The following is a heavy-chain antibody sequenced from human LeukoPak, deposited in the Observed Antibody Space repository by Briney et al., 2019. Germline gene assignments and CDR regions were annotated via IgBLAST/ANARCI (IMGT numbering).Heavy chain of an antibody. Sequence: SETLSLTCTVSGGSISSSYWSWIRQPPGKGLEWIGYIYYSGSPNYNPSLKSRVTISVDTSKNQFSLKLTSVTAADTAVYYCARQYSDILTGYHRGELYWYFDLWGRGTLVTVSS. D-gene: IGHD3-9*01. CDR2: IYYSGSP. J-gene: IGHJ2*01. CDR1: GGSISSSY. V-gene: IGHV4-59*01. CDR3: ARQYSDILTGYHRGELYWYFDL.